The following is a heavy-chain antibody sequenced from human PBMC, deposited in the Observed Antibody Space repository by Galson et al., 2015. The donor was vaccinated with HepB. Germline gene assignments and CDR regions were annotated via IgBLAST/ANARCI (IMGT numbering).Heavy chain of an antibody. D-gene: IGHD5-18*01. V-gene: IGHV3-33*06. CDR1: GFTFSSYG. CDR3: AKDSRISYSYVAYYYGMDV. Sequence: SLRLSCAASGFTFSSYGMHWVRQAPGKGLEWVAVIWYDGSNKYYADSVKGRFTISRDNSKNTLYLQMKSLRAEDTAVYYCAKDSRISYSYVAYYYGMDVWGQGTTVTVSS. J-gene: IGHJ6*02. CDR2: IWYDGSNK.